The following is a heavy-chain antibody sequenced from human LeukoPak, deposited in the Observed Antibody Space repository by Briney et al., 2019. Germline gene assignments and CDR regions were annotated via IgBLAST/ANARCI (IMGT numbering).Heavy chain of an antibody. CDR3: ARLGTFDY. Sequence: GESLKISCKGSGYSFTTYWIAWVRQMPGKGLEWMGIIFPADSDTRYSPSFQGQVTISADKSVSTAYLQWSSLKASDSAMYYCARLGTFDYWGQGTLVTVSS. J-gene: IGHJ4*02. D-gene: IGHD3-16*01. CDR1: GYSFTTYW. CDR2: IFPADSDT. V-gene: IGHV5-51*01.